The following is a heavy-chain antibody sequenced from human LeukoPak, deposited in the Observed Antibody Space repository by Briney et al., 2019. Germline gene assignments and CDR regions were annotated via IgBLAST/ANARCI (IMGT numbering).Heavy chain of an antibody. J-gene: IGHJ4*02. Sequence: GGSLRLSCVASGFIFSDYYMSWIRQTPGKGLEWISYISNSDNDIYYAGSVKGRFTISRDNTRNSLFLQMNSLGPDDTAVYYCASGSSSVGYWGQGTLVTVST. D-gene: IGHD6-6*01. V-gene: IGHV3-11*01. CDR1: GFIFSDYY. CDR2: ISNSDNDI. CDR3: ASGSSSVGY.